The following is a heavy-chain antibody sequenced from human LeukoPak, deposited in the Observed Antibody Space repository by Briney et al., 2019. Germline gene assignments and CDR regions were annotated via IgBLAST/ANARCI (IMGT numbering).Heavy chain of an antibody. D-gene: IGHD3/OR15-3a*01. CDR3: AKDFGLAYYYMDV. Sequence: PGGSLRLSCAASGFTFDDYAMHWVRQAPGEGLEWVSGISWNSGSIGYADSVKGRFTISRDNAKNSLYLQMNSLRAEDTALYYCAKDFGLAYYYMDVWGKGTTVTISS. V-gene: IGHV3-9*01. CDR1: GFTFDDYA. CDR2: ISWNSGSI. J-gene: IGHJ6*03.